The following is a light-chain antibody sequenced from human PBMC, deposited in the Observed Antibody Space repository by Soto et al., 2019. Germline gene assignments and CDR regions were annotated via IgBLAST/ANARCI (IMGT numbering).Light chain of an antibody. J-gene: IGKJ5*01. V-gene: IGKV1-39*01. CDR1: QIIISY. CDR2: ASS. CDR3: QQSYSTPIT. Sequence: IHMARSPSSLSASVLYRVTITVLSIQIIISYLNWYHQKPGKAPNLLIYASSSFQSGVPSRFSGSGSGTDFTLTISSLQPEDFATYYCQQSYSTPITFGQGTRLEI.